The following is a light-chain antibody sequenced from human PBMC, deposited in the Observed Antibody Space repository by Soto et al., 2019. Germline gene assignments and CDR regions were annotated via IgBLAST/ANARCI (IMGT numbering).Light chain of an antibody. V-gene: IGKV3-20*01. CDR2: HTS. Sequence: EIVLTQSPGTLSLSPGEKATLSCRASQSVSSSYLAWYQQKPGQAPRLLIYHTSNRATGSPDRFSGSGSWACFTITISRLEPDDCAVYYCQAYGSSAFSTFGQGTNLEIK. CDR1: QSVSSSY. CDR3: QAYGSSAFST. J-gene: IGKJ2*01.